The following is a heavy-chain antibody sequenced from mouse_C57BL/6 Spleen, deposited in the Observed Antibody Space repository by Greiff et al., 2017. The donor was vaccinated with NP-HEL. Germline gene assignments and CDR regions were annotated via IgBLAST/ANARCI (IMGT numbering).Heavy chain of an antibody. J-gene: IGHJ3*01. Sequence: VQLQQSGAELVRPGASVKLSCTASGFNIKDDYMHWVKQRPEQGLEWIGWIDPENGDTEYASKFQGKATITADTSSNTAYLQLSSLTSEDTAVYYCTTDYGSSRAYWGQGTLVTVSA. V-gene: IGHV14-4*01. D-gene: IGHD1-1*01. CDR2: IDPENGDT. CDR1: GFNIKDDY. CDR3: TTDYGSSRAY.